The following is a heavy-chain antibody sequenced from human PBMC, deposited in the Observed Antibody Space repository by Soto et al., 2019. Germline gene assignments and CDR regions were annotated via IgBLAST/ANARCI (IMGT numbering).Heavy chain of an antibody. CDR3: ARVPGFTVTTHFDY. CDR1: GGTFSSYA. Sequence: ASVKVSCKASGGTFSSYAISWVRQAPGQGLEWMGGIIPIFGTANYAQKFQGRVTITADESTSTAYMELSSLRSEDTAVYYCARVPGFTVTTHFDYWGQGTLVTVSS. CDR2: IIPIFGTA. V-gene: IGHV1-69*13. D-gene: IGHD4-4*01. J-gene: IGHJ4*02.